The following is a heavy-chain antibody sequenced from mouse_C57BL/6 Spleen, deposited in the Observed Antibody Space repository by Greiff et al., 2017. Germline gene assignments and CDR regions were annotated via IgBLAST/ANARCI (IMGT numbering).Heavy chain of an antibody. CDR3: ARYPRASTSVPPYAMDY. CDR2: IYPRDDST. Sequence: QVQLQQSGPELVKPGASVKLSCKASGYTFTSYDINWVKQRPGQGLEWIGRIYPRDDSTKYNEKFKGKATLTVDTSSSTAYMALHRLTSEASAAYVCARYPRASTSVPPYAMDYWGQGTSVTVSS. J-gene: IGHJ4*01. V-gene: IGHV1-85*01. D-gene: IGHD1-1*01. CDR1: GYTFTSYD.